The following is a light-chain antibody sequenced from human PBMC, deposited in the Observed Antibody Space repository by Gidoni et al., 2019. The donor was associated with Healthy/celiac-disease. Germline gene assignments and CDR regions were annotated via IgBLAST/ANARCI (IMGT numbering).Light chain of an antibody. CDR3: KQYYSYPRT. CDR2: AAS. J-gene: IGKJ1*01. CDR1: QGISRY. Sequence: IRLTQSPSSLSASTGDRVTITRRASQGISRYLAWYQQKPGKAPKLLIYAASTLQSGVPSRFSGGGSGTDFTLTISCLQSEDFATYYCKQYYSYPRTFGQGTKVEIK. V-gene: IGKV1-8*01.